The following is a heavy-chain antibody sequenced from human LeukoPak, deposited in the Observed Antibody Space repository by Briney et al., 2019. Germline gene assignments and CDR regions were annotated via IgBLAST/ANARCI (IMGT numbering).Heavy chain of an antibody. D-gene: IGHD1-26*01. CDR1: GGSISSYY. J-gene: IGHJ4*02. CDR3: ARVGSGSYVYYFDY. CDR2: IYTSGST. Sequence: SETLSLPCTVSGGSISSYYWSWIRQPAGKGLEWIGRIYTSGSTNYNPSLKSRVTMSVDTSKNQFSLKLSSVTAADTAVYYCARVGSGSYVYYFDYWGQGTLVTVSS. V-gene: IGHV4-4*07.